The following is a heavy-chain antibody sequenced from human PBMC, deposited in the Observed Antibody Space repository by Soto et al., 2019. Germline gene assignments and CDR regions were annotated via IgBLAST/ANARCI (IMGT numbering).Heavy chain of an antibody. CDR3: ARDTREITRVRGVIPYYIYHMDV. Sequence: QVQLAQSGAEVKKRGSSVKVSCRVSGGTFNNYAISWVRQAPGEGLEWMGGIIPAFGTPKYAQRFQDRVTISADVYAATAYMELTSLRSDDTAVYYCARDTREITRVRGVIPYYIYHMDVWGPRTTVAVSS. CDR1: GGTFNNYA. J-gene: IGHJ6*02. V-gene: IGHV1-69*01. CDR2: IIPAFGTP. D-gene: IGHD3-10*01.